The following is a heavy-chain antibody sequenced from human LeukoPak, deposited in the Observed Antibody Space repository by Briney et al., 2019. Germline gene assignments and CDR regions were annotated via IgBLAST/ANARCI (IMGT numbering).Heavy chain of an antibody. J-gene: IGHJ5*02. Sequence: GGSLRLSGAASGFTFSSYAMSWVRQAPGKGLEWVSAISGSGGSTYHADSVKGRFTISRDNSKNTLYLQMNSLRAEDTAVYYCAKVTDRSGWYWFDPWGQGTLVTVSS. CDR3: AKVTDRSGWYWFDP. D-gene: IGHD6-19*01. CDR2: ISGSGGST. V-gene: IGHV3-23*01. CDR1: GFTFSSYA.